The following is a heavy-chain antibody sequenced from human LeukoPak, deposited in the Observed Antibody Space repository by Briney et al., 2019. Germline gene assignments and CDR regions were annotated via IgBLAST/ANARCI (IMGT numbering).Heavy chain of an antibody. Sequence: GGSLRLSCAASGFTVSSDYMSWVRQAPGKGLEWVSVIYSGGSTYYADPVRGRFTISRDNSKNTLYLQMNSLRVEDAAVYYCARAPVTSCRGAYCYPFDYWGQGTLVTVSS. CDR3: ARAPVTSCRGAYCYPFDY. CDR2: IYSGGST. CDR1: GFTVSSDY. D-gene: IGHD2-21*01. V-gene: IGHV3-53*01. J-gene: IGHJ4*02.